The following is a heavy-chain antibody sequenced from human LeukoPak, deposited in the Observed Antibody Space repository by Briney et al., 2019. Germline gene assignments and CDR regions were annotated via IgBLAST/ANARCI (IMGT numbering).Heavy chain of an antibody. D-gene: IGHD4-11*01. CDR3: ARDLMTRGFDP. CDR2: IYYSGST. CDR1: GGSISSSSYY. Sequence: SETLSLTCTVSGGSISSSSYYWGWIRQPPGKGLEWVGSIYYSGSTYYNPSLKSRVTISVDTSKNQSSLKLSSVTAADTAVYYCARDLMTRGFDPWGQGTLVTVSS. J-gene: IGHJ5*02. V-gene: IGHV4-39*07.